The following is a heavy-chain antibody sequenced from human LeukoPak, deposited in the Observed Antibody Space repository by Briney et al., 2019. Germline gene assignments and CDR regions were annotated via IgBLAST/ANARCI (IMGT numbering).Heavy chain of an antibody. J-gene: IGHJ4*02. Sequence: GGSLRLSCAASGFTFSSYSMNWVRQAPGKGLEWVSSISSSSSYIYYADSVKGRFTISRDNAKNSLYLQMNSLRAEDTAVYYYARGPYRDGYNFDDYFDYWGQGTLVTVSS. CDR2: ISSSSSYI. CDR1: GFTFSSYS. D-gene: IGHD5-24*01. CDR3: ARGPYRDGYNFDDYFDY. V-gene: IGHV3-21*01.